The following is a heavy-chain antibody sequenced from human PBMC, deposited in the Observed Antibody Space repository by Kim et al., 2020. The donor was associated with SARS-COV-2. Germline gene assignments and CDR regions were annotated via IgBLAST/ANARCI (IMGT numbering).Heavy chain of an antibody. CDR1: GGSISSSSYY. J-gene: IGHJ3*02. V-gene: IGHV4-39*01. CDR2: IYYSGTT. CDR3: ARLVGSSGAFDI. Sequence: SETLSLTCTVSGGSISSSSYYWGWLRQPPGKGLEWIGSIYYSGTTYYNPSLKSRVTISVDTSKNQFSLKLTSVTATETAVYYCARLVGSSGAFDIWGQGT. D-gene: IGHD6-6*01.